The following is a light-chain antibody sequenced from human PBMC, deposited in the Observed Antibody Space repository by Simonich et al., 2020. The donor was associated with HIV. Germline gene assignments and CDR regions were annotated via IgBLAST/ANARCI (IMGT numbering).Light chain of an antibody. CDR3: QQLNSYPPFT. Sequence: DIQMTQSPSSVSASVGDTVTITCRASQGISNSLAWYQQKPGKAPKLLIYVASTLQSGVPSRFSGSGSGTEFTLTISSLQPEDFATYYCQQLNSYPPFTFGPGTKVDIK. CDR2: VAS. CDR1: QGISNS. V-gene: IGKV1-9*01. J-gene: IGKJ3*01.